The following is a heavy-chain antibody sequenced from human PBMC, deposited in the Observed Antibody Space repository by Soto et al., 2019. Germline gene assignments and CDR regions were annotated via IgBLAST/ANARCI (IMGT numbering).Heavy chain of an antibody. Sequence: DVQLLQSGGGLVQPGGSLRVSCAASGFTFSNYAMTWVRQAPGKGLEWVSAIAGSGVTTFYLDSVKGRFTISRDNSQNTVFLQMDSLRADDSAGYYCAKDVEQPEYWGQGILVTVSS. J-gene: IGHJ4*02. CDR1: GFTFSNYA. V-gene: IGHV3-23*01. CDR3: AKDVEQPEY. CDR2: IAGSGVTT.